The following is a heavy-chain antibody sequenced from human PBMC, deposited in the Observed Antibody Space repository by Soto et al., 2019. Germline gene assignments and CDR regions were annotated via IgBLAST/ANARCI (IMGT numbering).Heavy chain of an antibody. V-gene: IGHV3-48*02. D-gene: IGHD3-16*01. CDR2: ISSSSSTI. CDR1: GFTFSSYT. J-gene: IGHJ4*02. CDR3: ARDLGNPGDY. Sequence: GGSLRLSCAASGFTFSSYTMNWVRQAPGKGLEWISYISSSSSTIYYADSVKGRFTISRDNAKNSLNLQMNSLRDEDTAVYYCARDLGNPGDYWGQGTLVTVSS.